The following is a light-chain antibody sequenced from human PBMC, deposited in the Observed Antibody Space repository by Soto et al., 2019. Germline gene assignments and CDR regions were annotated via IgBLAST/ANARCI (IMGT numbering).Light chain of an antibody. V-gene: IGLV4-69*01. J-gene: IGLJ2*01. CDR1: SGHGSYA. CDR3: QTWGTGIHRV. CDR2: LNSDGSH. Sequence: QPVLTQSPSASASLGASVKLTCTLSSGHGSYAIAWHQQQPEKGPRYLMKLNSDGSHSKGDGIPDRFSGSSSGAERYLTISSLQSEDEADYYCQTWGTGIHRVFGGGTKLTVL.